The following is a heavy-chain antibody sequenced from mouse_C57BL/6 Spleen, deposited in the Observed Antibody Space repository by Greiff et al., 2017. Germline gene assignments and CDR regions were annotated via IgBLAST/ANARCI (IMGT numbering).Heavy chain of an antibody. Sequence: VQLQQSGAELVRPGTSVKVSCKASGYAFTNYLIAWVKQRPGQGLEWIGVINPGSGGTNYNEKFKGKATLTADKSSSTAYMQLSSLTSEDSAVYFCARMTGTDWYFDVWGTGTTVTVSS. CDR3: ARMTGTDWYFDV. CDR1: GYAFTNYL. D-gene: IGHD4-1*01. CDR2: INPGSGGT. V-gene: IGHV1-54*01. J-gene: IGHJ1*03.